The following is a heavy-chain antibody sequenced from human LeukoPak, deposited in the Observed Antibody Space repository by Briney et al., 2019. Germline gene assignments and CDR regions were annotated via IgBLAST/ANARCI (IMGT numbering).Heavy chain of an antibody. Sequence: SETLSLTCVVYGGSLSGFSWNWIRQPPGGGLEWNGETKQRGKTTYDPSLMRRVTKSLDTSKSQISLKVTSVTAADTAIYYCARKYDNIIPDAFDVWGQRAMVTVSS. CDR2: TKQRGKT. CDR3: ARKYDNIIPDAFDV. D-gene: IGHD3-22*01. CDR1: GGSLSGFS. V-gene: IGHV4-34*01. J-gene: IGHJ3*01.